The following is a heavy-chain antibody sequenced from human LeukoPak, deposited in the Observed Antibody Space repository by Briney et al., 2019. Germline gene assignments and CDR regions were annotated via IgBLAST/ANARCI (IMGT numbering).Heavy chain of an antibody. CDR3: ARGRGYYYDSSGYNYVFGFDY. D-gene: IGHD3-22*01. V-gene: IGHV4-30-4*08. J-gene: IGHJ4*02. CDR1: GGSISSGDYY. CDR2: IYYSGST. Sequence: SQTLSLTCTVSGGSISSGDYYWSWIRQPPGKGLEWIGYIYYSGSTYYNPSLKSRVTISVDTSKNQFSLKLSSVTAADTAVYYCARGRGYYYDSSGYNYVFGFDYWGQGTLVTVSS.